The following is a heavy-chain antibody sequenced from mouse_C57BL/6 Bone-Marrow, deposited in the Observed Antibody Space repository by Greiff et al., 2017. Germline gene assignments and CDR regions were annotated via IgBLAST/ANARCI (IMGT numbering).Heavy chain of an antibody. CDR3: ALYGSSYLAWFAY. V-gene: IGHV1-19*01. CDR2: INPYNGGT. D-gene: IGHD1-1*01. J-gene: IGHJ3*01. CDR1: GYTFTDYY. Sequence: EVQVVESGPVLVKPGASVKMSCKASGYTFTDYYMNWVKQSHGKSLEWIGVINPYNGGTSYNQKFKGKATLTVDKSSSTAYMELNSLTSEDSAVYYCALYGSSYLAWFAYWGQGTLVTVSA.